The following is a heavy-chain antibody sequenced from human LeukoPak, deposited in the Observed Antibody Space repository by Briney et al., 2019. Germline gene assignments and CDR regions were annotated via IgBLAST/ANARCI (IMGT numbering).Heavy chain of an antibody. J-gene: IGHJ3*02. V-gene: IGHV3-21*01. D-gene: IGHD2-2*01. CDR3: ARDRGIVVVPAVPDAFDI. CDR1: GFTFSSYS. CDR2: ISSSSSYI. Sequence: PGGSLRLSCAASGFTFSSYSMNWVRQAPGKGLEWVSSISSSSSYIYYADSVKGRFTISRDNAKNSLYLQMNSLRAEDTAVYYCARDRGIVVVPAVPDAFDIWGQGTMVTVSS.